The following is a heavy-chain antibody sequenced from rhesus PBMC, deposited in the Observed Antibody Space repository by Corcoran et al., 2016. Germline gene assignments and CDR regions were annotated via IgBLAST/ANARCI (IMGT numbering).Heavy chain of an antibody. V-gene: IGHV4S11*01. CDR1: GGSISSNY. CDR3: ARAPGWVQLSFDY. Sequence: QVQLQESGPGLVKPLETLSLTCAVSGGSISSNYWSWTGQPLGKGLEWIGYIYGSGSSTNYNPSLKSRVTLSVDTSKNQFSLKLSSVTAADTAVYYCARAPGWVQLSFDYWGQGVLVTVSS. CDR2: IYGSGSST. J-gene: IGHJ4*01. D-gene: IGHD5-24*01.